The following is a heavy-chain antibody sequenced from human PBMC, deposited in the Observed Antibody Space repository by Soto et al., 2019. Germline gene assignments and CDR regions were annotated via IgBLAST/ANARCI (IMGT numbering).Heavy chain of an antibody. J-gene: IGHJ4*02. Sequence: VASVKVSCKASGGTFSSYAISWVRQAPGQGLEWMGGIIPIFGTANYAQKFQGRVTITADESTSTAYMELSSLRSEDTAVYYCARGSAAYYYDSSGYPTTDLDYWGQGTLVTVSS. CDR3: ARGSAAYYYDSSGYPTTDLDY. CDR1: GGTFSSYA. CDR2: IIPIFGTA. V-gene: IGHV1-69*13. D-gene: IGHD3-22*01.